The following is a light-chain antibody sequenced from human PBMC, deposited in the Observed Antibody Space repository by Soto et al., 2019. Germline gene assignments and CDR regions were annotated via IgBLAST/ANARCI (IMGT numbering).Light chain of an antibody. CDR2: AAS. V-gene: IGKV1-39*01. CDR1: QTITTY. J-gene: IGKJ1*01. CDR3: QQTSNAPWT. Sequence: IQMTQSPSSLSASVGDRVTITCRASQTITTYLNWYQQRPGKVPNLLISAASSLQSGVPSRFSGSGSGTDFTLTISSLQPEDFATYYCQQTSNAPWTFGQGTKVEIK.